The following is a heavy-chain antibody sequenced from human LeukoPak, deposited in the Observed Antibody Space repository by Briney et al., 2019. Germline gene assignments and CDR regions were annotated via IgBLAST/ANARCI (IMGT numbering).Heavy chain of an antibody. CDR1: GGSISSSSYY. Sequence: SETLSLTCTVSGGSISSSSYYWGWIRQPPGKGLEWTGSIYYSGSTYYNPSLKSRVTISVDTSKNQFSLKLSSVTAADTAVYYCARDYSGYSGYVGYWGQGTLVTVSS. J-gene: IGHJ4*02. D-gene: IGHD5-12*01. CDR2: IYYSGST. V-gene: IGHV4-39*07. CDR3: ARDYSGYSGYVGY.